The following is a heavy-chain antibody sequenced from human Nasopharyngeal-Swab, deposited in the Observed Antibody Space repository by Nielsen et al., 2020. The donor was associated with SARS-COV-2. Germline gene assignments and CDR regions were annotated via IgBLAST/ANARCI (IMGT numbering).Heavy chain of an antibody. D-gene: IGHD3-10*01. J-gene: IGHJ6*02. V-gene: IGHV3-48*03. CDR2: ISSSGSTI. CDR3: ARDEGARVLWFGELSTYYYYGMDV. Sequence: VRQAPGKGLEWVSYISSSGSTIYCADSVKGRFTISRDNAKNSLYLQMNSLRAEDTAVYYCARDEGARVLWFGELSTYYYYGMDVWGQGTTVTVSS.